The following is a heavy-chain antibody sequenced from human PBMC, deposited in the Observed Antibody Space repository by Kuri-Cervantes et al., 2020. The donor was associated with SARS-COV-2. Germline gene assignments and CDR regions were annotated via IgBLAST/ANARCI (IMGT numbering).Heavy chain of an antibody. Sequence: GESLKISCAASGFTFSSYWMHWVRQAPGKGLVWVSRINSAGSSTSYADSVKGRFTISRDNAKNSLYLQMNSLRPEDTAVYYCAKVETASLDYWGQGTLVNVYS. CDR2: INSAGSST. CDR1: GFTFSSYW. D-gene: IGHD3-3*01. CDR3: AKVETASLDY. V-gene: IGHV3-74*01. J-gene: IGHJ4*02.